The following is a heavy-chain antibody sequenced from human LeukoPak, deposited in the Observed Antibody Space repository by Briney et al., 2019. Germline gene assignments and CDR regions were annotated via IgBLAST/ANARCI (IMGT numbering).Heavy chain of an antibody. CDR3: AREGGNYRDAFDV. J-gene: IGHJ3*01. CDR1: GFTFSGSE. V-gene: IGHV3-48*03. CDR2: ISSSGTAI. Sequence: GGSLRLSCAGSGFTFSGSEMNWVRQAPGKGLEWVSYISSSGTAIHYADSVKGRFTISRDNAKNSLYLQMSSLRAEDTAVYYCAREGGNYRDAFDVWGQGTMVTVSS. D-gene: IGHD1-7*01.